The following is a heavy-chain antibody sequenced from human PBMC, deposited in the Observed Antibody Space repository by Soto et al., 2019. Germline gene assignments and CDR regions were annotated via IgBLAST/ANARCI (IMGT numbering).Heavy chain of an antibody. Sequence: QVQLQQWGAGLLKPSETLSLTCAVYGGSFSGYYWSWIRQPPGKGLEWIGEINHSGSTNYNPSLKSRVTISVDTSKNQFSLKLSSVTAADTAVYYCAAGGDYVNWYFHLRGRGTLVTVSS. J-gene: IGHJ2*01. V-gene: IGHV4-34*01. CDR3: AAGGDYVNWYFHL. CDR2: INHSGST. CDR1: GGSFSGYY. D-gene: IGHD4-17*01.